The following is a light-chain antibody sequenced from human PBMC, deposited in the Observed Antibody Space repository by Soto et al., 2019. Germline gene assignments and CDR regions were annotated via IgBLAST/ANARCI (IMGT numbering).Light chain of an antibody. J-gene: IGKJ1*01. CDR3: QKSYSTPRT. V-gene: IGKV1-39*01. CDR1: QSISSY. CDR2: AAS. Sequence: DIQMTQSPSSLSASVGDRVTITCRASQSISSYLNWYQQKPGKAPKLLIYAASSLQSGVPSRFSGSGSVTYFTLTISSLQPEDFATYYCQKSYSTPRTFGQGTKVEIK.